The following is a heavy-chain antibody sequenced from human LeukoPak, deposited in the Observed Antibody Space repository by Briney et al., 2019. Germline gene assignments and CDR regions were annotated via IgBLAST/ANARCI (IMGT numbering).Heavy chain of an antibody. Sequence: SETLSLTCTVSGYSISSGYYWGWIRQPPGKGLEWIGNIYPGGTTYYNPSLKTRVTISVDTSKNQFSLKLSSVTAADTAVYFCARAYSSSWYSNWFDPWGQGTLVTVSS. J-gene: IGHJ5*02. D-gene: IGHD6-13*01. CDR1: GYSISSGYY. CDR3: ARAYSSSWYSNWFDP. V-gene: IGHV4-38-2*02. CDR2: IYPGGTT.